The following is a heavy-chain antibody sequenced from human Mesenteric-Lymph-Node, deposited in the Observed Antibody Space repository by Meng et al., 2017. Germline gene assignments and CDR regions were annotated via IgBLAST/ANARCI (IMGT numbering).Heavy chain of an antibody. D-gene: IGHD6-19*01. Sequence: GGSLRLSCAASGFTVSSNYMSWVRQAPGKGPEWVSVFYSDGNTYYADSVKGRFTSSRDNSKNTLYLHMDSLSADDTAVYFCAKAGQWLITKPAGPFHVWGQGTMVTVSS. V-gene: IGHV3-53*01. CDR1: GFTVSSNY. CDR2: FYSDGNT. CDR3: AKAGQWLITKPAGPFHV. J-gene: IGHJ3*01.